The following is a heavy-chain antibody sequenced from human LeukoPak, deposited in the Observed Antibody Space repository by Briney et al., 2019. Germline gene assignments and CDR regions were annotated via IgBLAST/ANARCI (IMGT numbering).Heavy chain of an antibody. Sequence: GGSLGLSCAASGFTFSSYGMHWVRQAPGKGLEWVAVISYDGSNKYYADSVKGRFTISRDNSKNTLYLQMNSLRAEDTAVCYCAKADSYGYVSLWDYWGQGTLVTVSS. V-gene: IGHV3-30*18. CDR2: ISYDGSNK. J-gene: IGHJ4*02. D-gene: IGHD5-18*01. CDR3: AKADSYGYVSLWDY. CDR1: GFTFSSYG.